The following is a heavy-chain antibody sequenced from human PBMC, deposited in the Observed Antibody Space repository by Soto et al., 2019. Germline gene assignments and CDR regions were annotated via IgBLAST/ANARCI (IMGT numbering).Heavy chain of an antibody. V-gene: IGHV3-23*01. Sequence: GSLRLSFAASGFTFSSCAMGWVRQAPGKGLEWVSDIIDSGGSTYYADSVKGRFTISRDNSKSTLYLQMNSLRAEDTALYYCAKGRSYYYYYGVDVWGQGTTVTVSS. CDR1: GFTFSSCA. J-gene: IGHJ6*02. CDR3: AKGRSYYYYYGVDV. CDR2: IIDSGGST.